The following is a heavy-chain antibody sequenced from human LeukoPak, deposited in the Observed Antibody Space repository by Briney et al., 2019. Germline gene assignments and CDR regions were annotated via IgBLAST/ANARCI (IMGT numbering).Heavy chain of an antibody. CDR3: ASGANDYGDFYFDY. J-gene: IGHJ4*02. CDR1: GYTFTDYY. Sequence: ASVKVSCKASGYTFTDYYMHWVRQAPGQGLEWMGWINPKSGGTNYALKFQGRVTMTRDTSITTAYMELSRLRSDDMAVYYCASGANDYGDFYFDYWGQGTLVTVS. V-gene: IGHV1-2*02. CDR2: INPKSGGT. D-gene: IGHD4-17*01.